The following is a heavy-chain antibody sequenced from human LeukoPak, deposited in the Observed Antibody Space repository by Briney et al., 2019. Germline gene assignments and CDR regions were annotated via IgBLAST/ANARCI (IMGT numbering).Heavy chain of an antibody. CDR2: IYYSGST. D-gene: IGHD5-24*01. CDR1: GGSISSDY. CDR3: ARQGGYKQQFHY. J-gene: IGHJ4*02. V-gene: IGHV4-59*08. Sequence: PSETLSLTCTVSGGSISSDYWSWIRQPPGKGLEWIGYIYYSGSTNYNPSLKSRVTVSVDTSKNQFSLKLSSVTAADTAVYYCARQGGYKQQFHYWGQGTLVTVSS.